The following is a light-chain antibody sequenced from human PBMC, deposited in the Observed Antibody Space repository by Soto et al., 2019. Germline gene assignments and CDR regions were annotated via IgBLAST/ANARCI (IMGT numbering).Light chain of an antibody. V-gene: IGKV1-39*01. J-gene: IGKJ1*01. CDR1: QSISSN. CDR3: LQDYNYPRT. CDR2: AAS. Sequence: DIQMTQSPSSLSASVGDRVTITCRASQSISSNLNWYQQKPGKAPKLLIYAASSLQSGVPSRFSGGGSGTDFTLTISSLQPEDFATYYCLQDYNYPRTFGQGTKVDI.